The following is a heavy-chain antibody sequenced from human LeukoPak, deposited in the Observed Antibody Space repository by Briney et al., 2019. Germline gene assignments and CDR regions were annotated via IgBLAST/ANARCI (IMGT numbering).Heavy chain of an antibody. CDR3: ARGPLGYCSGGSCYRRQPNWYFDL. CDR1: GGSFSGYY. J-gene: IGHJ2*01. V-gene: IGHV4-34*01. CDR2: INHSGST. Sequence: PSETLSLTCAVYGGSFSGYYWSWIRQPPGKGLEWIGEINHSGSTNYNPPLKSRVTISVDTSKNQFSLKLSSVTAADTAVYYCARGPLGYCSGGSCYRRQPNWYFDLWGRGTLVTVSS. D-gene: IGHD2-15*01.